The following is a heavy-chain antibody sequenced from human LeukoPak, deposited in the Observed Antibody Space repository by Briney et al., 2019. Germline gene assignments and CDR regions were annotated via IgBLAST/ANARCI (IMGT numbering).Heavy chain of an antibody. V-gene: IGHV1-46*01. CDR2: INPSGGST. Sequence: GASVKVSCKASGYTFTSYYMHWVRQAPGQGLEWMGIINPSGGSTSYAQKFQGRVTITADKSTSTAYMELSNLRSEDTAVYYCARGPLGYCTNGVCYTSDDAFDIWGQGTMVTVSS. CDR1: GYTFTSYY. D-gene: IGHD2-8*01. J-gene: IGHJ3*02. CDR3: ARGPLGYCTNGVCYTSDDAFDI.